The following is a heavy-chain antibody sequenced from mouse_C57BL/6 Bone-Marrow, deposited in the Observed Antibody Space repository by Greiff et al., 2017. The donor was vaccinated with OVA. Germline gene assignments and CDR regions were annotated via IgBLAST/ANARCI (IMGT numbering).Heavy chain of an antibody. V-gene: IGHV5-6-3*01. D-gene: IGHD2-10*02. CDR1: GFTFSSYG. J-gene: IGHJ2*01. Sequence: EVQLVESGGGLVQPGGSLKLSCAASGFTFSSYGMSWVRQTPDQRLELVATINSNGGSTYYPASVKGRFTISRDNAENTLYLQVSSLKSEDTAMDYCARVYGNYCYFDYWGQGTTLTVSS. CDR3: ARVYGNYCYFDY. CDR2: INSNGGST.